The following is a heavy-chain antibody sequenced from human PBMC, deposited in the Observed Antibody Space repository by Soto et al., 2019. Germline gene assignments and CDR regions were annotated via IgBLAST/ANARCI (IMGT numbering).Heavy chain of an antibody. D-gene: IGHD4-17*01. V-gene: IGHV3-23*01. CDR3: AKDPYGGNSFDYYFDY. Sequence: QPGGSLRLSCAASGFTFSSYAMSWVRQAPGKGLEWVSAISGSGGSTYYADSVKGRFTISRDNSKNTLYLQMNSLRAEDTAVYYCAKDPYGGNSFDYYFDYWGQGTLVTVSS. J-gene: IGHJ4*02. CDR2: ISGSGGST. CDR1: GFTFSSYA.